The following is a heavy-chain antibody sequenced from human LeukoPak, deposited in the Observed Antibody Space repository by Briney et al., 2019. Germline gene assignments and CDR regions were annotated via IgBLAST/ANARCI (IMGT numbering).Heavy chain of an antibody. J-gene: IGHJ3*02. CDR1: GGTFSSYA. CDR2: IIPIFGIA. D-gene: IGHD3-22*01. CDR3: ARDRGYYYDSSGYYNAFDI. V-gene: IGHV1-69*04. Sequence: GASVKVSCKASGGTFSSYAISWVRQAPGQGLEWMGRIIPIFGIANYAQKFQGRVTITADKSTGTAYMELSSLRSEDTAVYYCARDRGYYYDSSGYYNAFDIWGQGTMVTVSS.